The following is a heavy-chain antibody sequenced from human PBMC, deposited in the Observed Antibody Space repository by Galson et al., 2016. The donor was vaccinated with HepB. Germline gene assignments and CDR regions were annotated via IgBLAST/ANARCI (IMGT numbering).Heavy chain of an antibody. CDR3: AFNPGPEDV. V-gene: IGHV3-11*04. D-gene: IGHD1-14*01. Sequence: SLRLSCAASGFSFSDSYMNWIRQAPGKGLEWVSYISSSGSTIYYADSVKGRFTISRDNARNSLYLQMNSLRAEDTAVYYCAFNPGPEDVWGQGTTVTVSS. J-gene: IGHJ6*02. CDR2: ISSSGSTI. CDR1: GFSFSDSY.